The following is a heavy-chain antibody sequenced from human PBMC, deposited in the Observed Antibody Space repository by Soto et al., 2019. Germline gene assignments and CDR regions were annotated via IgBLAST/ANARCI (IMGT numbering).Heavy chain of an antibody. CDR2: ISAYNGNT. CDR1: GYTFTSYG. V-gene: IGHV1-18*01. Sequence: QVQLVQSGAEVKKPGASVKVSCKASGYTFTSYGISWVRQAPGQGLEWMGWISAYNGNTNYAQKLQGRVTMTTDTSTSTAYMELRSLRSDDTAVYYCARSGYSDILTGYHDAFDIWGQGTMVTVSS. D-gene: IGHD3-9*01. J-gene: IGHJ3*02. CDR3: ARSGYSDILTGYHDAFDI.